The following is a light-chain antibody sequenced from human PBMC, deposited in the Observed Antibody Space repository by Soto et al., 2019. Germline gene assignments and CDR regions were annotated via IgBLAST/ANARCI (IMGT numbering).Light chain of an antibody. V-gene: IGLV1-51*01. J-gene: IGLJ2*01. CDR2: DNN. CDR1: SSNIGNND. Sequence: QSVLTQPPSVSAAPGQKVTISCSGSSSNIGNNDVSWYQQVPGTAPKLLIYDNNKRPSGIPDRFSGSKSGTSATLGINGLQTGDEADYYCGTWDSSLSAVVFGGGTKLTVL. CDR3: GTWDSSLSAVV.